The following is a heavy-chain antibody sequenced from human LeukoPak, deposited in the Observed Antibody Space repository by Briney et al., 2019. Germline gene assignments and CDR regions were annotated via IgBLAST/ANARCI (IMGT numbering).Heavy chain of an antibody. CDR3: ARDGGRYYFDY. CDR2: IYYSGST. D-gene: IGHD3-16*01. J-gene: IGHJ4*02. V-gene: IGHV4-30-4*07. Sequence: SETLSLTCAVSGGSISSGGYSWSWIRQPPGKGLEWIGYIYYSGSTYYNPSLKSRVTISVDTSKDQFSLKLSSVTAADTAVYYCARDGGRYYFDYWGQGTLVTVSS. CDR1: GGSISSGGYS.